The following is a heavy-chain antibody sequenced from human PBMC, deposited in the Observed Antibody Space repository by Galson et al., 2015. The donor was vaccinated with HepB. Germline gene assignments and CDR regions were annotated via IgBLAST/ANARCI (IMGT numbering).Heavy chain of an antibody. D-gene: IGHD6-13*01. J-gene: IGHJ6*02. V-gene: IGHV3-30*18. CDR2: ISNDGSNK. CDR1: GFTFSSYG. CDR3: TKYSSTSNYYYGMDV. Sequence: SLRLSCAASGFTFSSYGMHWVRQAPGKGLECVAVISNDGSNKYYADSVKGRFTISRDNSKNTVYLQMNSLRAEDTAVYYCTKYSSTSNYYYGMDVWGQGITVTVSS.